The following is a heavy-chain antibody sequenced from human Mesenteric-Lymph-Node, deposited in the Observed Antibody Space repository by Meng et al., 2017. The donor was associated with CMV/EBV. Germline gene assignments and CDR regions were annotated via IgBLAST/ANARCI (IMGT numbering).Heavy chain of an antibody. V-gene: IGHV3-9*01. CDR2: ISWNSGSI. Sequence: SLKISCAASGFTFDDYAMHWVRQAPGKGLEWVSGISWNSGSIGYADSVKGRFTISRDNAKNSLYLQMNSLRAEDTALYYCAKATSGDYMYYFDYWGQGTLVTVSS. J-gene: IGHJ4*02. D-gene: IGHD4-17*01. CDR3: AKATSGDYMYYFDY. CDR1: GFTFDDYA.